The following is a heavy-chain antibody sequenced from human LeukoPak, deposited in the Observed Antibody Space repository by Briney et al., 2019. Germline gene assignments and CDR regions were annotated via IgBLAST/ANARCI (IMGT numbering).Heavy chain of an antibody. V-gene: IGHV4-4*02. CDR2: VNLQGST. CDR3: AREGGPYRPLDY. Sequence: SETLSLTCGVSGGSISNTNWWTWVRQPPGKGLEWIGEVNLQGSTNYNPSLKSRVAISVDKSENHISPKLTSVTAADTAVYYCAREGGPYRPLDYSGQGTLVTVAS. CDR1: GGSISNTNW. J-gene: IGHJ4*02.